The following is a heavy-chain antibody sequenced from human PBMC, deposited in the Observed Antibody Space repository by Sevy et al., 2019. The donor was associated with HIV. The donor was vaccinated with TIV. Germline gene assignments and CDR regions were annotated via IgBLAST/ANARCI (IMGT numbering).Heavy chain of an antibody. CDR3: ARDLRKTYPLYYFDY. V-gene: IGHV3-23*01. D-gene: IGHD2-21*01. J-gene: IGHJ4*02. Sequence: GGSLRLSCAASGFTFNSYAMNWVRQAPGKGLEWVPAISNSGGSTYYADSVKGRFTISRDNSKNTLYLQMSTLRAEDTAVYYCARDLRKTYPLYYFDYWGQGTLVTVSS. CDR1: GFTFNSYA. CDR2: ISNSGGST.